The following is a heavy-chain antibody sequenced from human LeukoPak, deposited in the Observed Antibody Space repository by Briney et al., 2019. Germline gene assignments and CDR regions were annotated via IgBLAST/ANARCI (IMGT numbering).Heavy chain of an antibody. CDR3: AELGITMIGGV. D-gene: IGHD3-10*02. V-gene: IGHV3-11*04. Sequence: GGSLRLSCAASGFTFRNSYMSWMRQAPGKGLELVSYISSSGSTIYYADSVKGRFTISRDNAKNSLYLQMNSLRAEDTAVYYCAELGITMIGGVWGKGTTVTISS. CDR2: ISSSGSTI. J-gene: IGHJ6*04. CDR1: GFTFRNSY.